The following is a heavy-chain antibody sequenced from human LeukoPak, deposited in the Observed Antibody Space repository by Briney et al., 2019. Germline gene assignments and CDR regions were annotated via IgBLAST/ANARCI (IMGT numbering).Heavy chain of an antibody. V-gene: IGHV1-69*13. Sequence: AASVTVSCTASGGTFSSYAISWVRQAPGQGLEWMGGIIPIFGTANYAQKFQGRVTITADESTSTAYMELSSLRSEDTAVYYCARGAGPIYFDYWGQGTLVTVSS. J-gene: IGHJ4*02. CDR2: IIPIFGTA. CDR1: GGTFSSYA. CDR3: ARGAGPIYFDY. D-gene: IGHD6-13*01.